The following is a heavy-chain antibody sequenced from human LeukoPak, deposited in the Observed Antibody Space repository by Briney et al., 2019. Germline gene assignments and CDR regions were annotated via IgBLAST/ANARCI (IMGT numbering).Heavy chain of an antibody. CDR1: GYSLTSYW. J-gene: IGHJ4*02. D-gene: IGHD5-12*01. Sequence: GESLKISCKGSGYSLTSYWIGWVRQMPGKGLEWMGIIYPGDSDTRYSPSFQGLVTISADKSISTAYLQWSSLKASDTAMYYCARRDQYSGYDSVDYWGQGTLVTVSS. CDR3: ARRDQYSGYDSVDY. V-gene: IGHV5-51*01. CDR2: IYPGDSDT.